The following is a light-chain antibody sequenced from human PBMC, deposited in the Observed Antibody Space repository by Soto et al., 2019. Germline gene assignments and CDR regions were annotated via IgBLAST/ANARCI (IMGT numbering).Light chain of an antibody. V-gene: IGKV3-15*01. CDR1: QSVRSN. Sequence: EIVMTQSPATLSVSPGERVTLSCRASQSVRSNLAWYQQKPGQAPRLLIYGASTRATGVPARFSGGGSGTEFTLIIISLQSYDFAVYYCQQYNNWSPLTFGGGTKVELK. J-gene: IGKJ4*01. CDR3: QQYNNWSPLT. CDR2: GAS.